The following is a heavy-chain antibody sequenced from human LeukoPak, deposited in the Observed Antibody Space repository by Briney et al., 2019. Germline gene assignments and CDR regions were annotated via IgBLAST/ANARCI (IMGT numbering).Heavy chain of an antibody. V-gene: IGHV4-4*07. D-gene: IGHD6-13*01. Sequence: ETLSLTCTVSGGSISSYYWSWIRQPAGKGLEWIGRIYTSGSTNYNPSLKSRVTMSVDTSKNQFSLKLSSVTAADTAVYYCARLMYSSSWYDRYYFDYWGQGTLVTVSS. CDR1: GGSISSYY. CDR3: ARLMYSSSWYDRYYFDY. J-gene: IGHJ4*02. CDR2: IYTSGST.